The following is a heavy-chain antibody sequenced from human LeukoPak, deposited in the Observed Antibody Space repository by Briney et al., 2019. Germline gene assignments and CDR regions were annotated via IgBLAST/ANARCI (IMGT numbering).Heavy chain of an antibody. J-gene: IGHJ4*02. CDR2: ISSSGGYT. Sequence: GGSLRLSCETSEFTFSGYAMNWVRQAPGKGLEWVSVISSSGGYTNYADSVKGRFTISRDNSKNTLYLQMNSLRAEDTALYYCAKDAQRGFDYSNSLEYWGQGTLVTVSS. CDR1: EFTFSGYA. D-gene: IGHD4-11*01. CDR3: AKDAQRGFDYSNSLEY. V-gene: IGHV3-23*01.